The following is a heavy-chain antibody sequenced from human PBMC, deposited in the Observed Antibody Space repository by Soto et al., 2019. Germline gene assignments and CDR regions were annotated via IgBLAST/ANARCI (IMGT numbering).Heavy chain of an antibody. Sequence: EVQLLESGGGLVQPGGSLRLSCAGSGFTFSTYAMSWVRQAPGEGLEWVSAISAGGLTAYYADSVKGRFAISRDNSKNTLYLQLNSLRAEDTAVYYCALQPLSSCGADCIHWGQGTLVTVSS. CDR2: ISAGGLTA. J-gene: IGHJ4*02. D-gene: IGHD2-21*02. CDR3: ALQPLSSCGADCIH. V-gene: IGHV3-23*01. CDR1: GFTFSTYA.